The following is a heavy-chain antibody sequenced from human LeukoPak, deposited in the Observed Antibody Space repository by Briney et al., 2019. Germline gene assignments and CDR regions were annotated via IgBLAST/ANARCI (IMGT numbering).Heavy chain of an antibody. D-gene: IGHD3-10*01. V-gene: IGHV3-33*01. J-gene: IGHJ4*02. CDR1: GFTFSSDG. Sequence: PGRSLRLSCAASGFTFSSDGMHWVRQAPGKGLEWLAVIWYDGSNKYYADSVKARFTISRDNSKNTLFLQMNSLRAEETAFYYCASGNYYNSGSLDYWGQGTLVTVSS. CDR2: IWYDGSNK. CDR3: ASGNYYNSGSLDY.